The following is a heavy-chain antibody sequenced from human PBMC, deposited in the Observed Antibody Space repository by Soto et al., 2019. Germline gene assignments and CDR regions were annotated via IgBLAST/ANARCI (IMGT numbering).Heavy chain of an antibody. D-gene: IGHD2-15*01. Sequence: QVQLVQSGAEVKKPGASVKVSCKASGYTFTSYDINWVRQDTGQGLEWMGWMNPNSGKTVYAQNFQGRVTMTRNTSVSTAYMELSSLRSEDTAVYYFARGQERRGFDYWGQGTLVTVSS. CDR1: GYTFTSYD. CDR2: MNPNSGKT. CDR3: ARGQERRGFDY. V-gene: IGHV1-8*01. J-gene: IGHJ4*02.